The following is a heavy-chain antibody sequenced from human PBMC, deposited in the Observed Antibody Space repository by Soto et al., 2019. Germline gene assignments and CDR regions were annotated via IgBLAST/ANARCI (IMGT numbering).Heavy chain of an antibody. CDR2: INPTGSMT. CDR1: GYGCITSYY. V-gene: IGHV1-46*01. CDR3: ARDTGYDHDAFDI. Sequence: SVKVSCKASGYGCITSYYMHCFLQSPGQVLEWMGIINPTGSMTKYSQRFQGRLTMTRDTSTSTDYMELTTLTSEDTAVYFCARDTGYDHDAFDIWGQGTMVTVSS. D-gene: IGHD5-12*01. J-gene: IGHJ3*02.